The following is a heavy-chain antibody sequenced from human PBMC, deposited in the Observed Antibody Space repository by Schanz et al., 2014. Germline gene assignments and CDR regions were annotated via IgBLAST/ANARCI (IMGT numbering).Heavy chain of an antibody. J-gene: IGHJ3*02. CDR2: INTGSGDT. CDR3: ARDLPYCDGGKCYSDGFDI. Sequence: QVQLVQSGAEVKKPGASVKVSCKASGYIFINSGISWVRQAPGQRLEWMGWINTGSGDTKYSQNFQGRVTITRDTSASTAYMELSSLRSEDTAVYYCARDLPYCDGGKCYSDGFDIWGQGTLVTISS. V-gene: IGHV1-3*04. D-gene: IGHD2-21*01. CDR1: GYIFINSG.